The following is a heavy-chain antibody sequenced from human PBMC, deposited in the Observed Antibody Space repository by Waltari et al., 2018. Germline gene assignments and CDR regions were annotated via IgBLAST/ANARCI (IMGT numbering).Heavy chain of an antibody. V-gene: IGHV1-24*01. J-gene: IGHJ2*01. D-gene: IGHD2-8*01. CDR1: GYTLTEFS. CDR3: ATRMLRYWYFDL. Sequence: QVQLVQSGAEVKKPGASVKVSCKSYGYTLTEFSIHCVRPAPGKGLEWMGGFDPEDGETIYAQKFQGRVTMTEDTSTDTAYMELSSLRSEDTAVYYCATRMLRYWYFDLWGRGTLVTVSS. CDR2: FDPEDGET.